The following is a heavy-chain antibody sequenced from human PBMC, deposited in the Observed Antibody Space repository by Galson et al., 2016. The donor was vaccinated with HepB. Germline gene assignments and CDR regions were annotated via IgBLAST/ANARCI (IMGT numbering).Heavy chain of an antibody. CDR1: DDSINTGGHY. D-gene: IGHD4-17*01. Sequence: SETLSLTCTVSDDSINTGGHYWSWLRQHPGKGLEWIGTIYHSGSTYYNPSLKSRVTISVDTSKNQFSLKLSNVTAADTAVYYCARESMEDYGDDVVGWFDPWGQGTLVTVSS. V-gene: IGHV4-39*07. CDR2: IYHSGST. CDR3: ARESMEDYGDDVVGWFDP. J-gene: IGHJ5*02.